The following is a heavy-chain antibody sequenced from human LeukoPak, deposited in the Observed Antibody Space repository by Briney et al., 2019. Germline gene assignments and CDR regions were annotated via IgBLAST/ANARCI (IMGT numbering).Heavy chain of an antibody. J-gene: IGHJ4*02. CDR3: AKDFTGIAVAENN. CDR1: GFTFSSYG. CDR2: IRYDGSNK. D-gene: IGHD6-19*01. Sequence: GGSLRLSCAASGFTFSSYGMHWARQAPGKGLEWVAFIRYDGSNKYYADSVKGRFTISRDNSKNTPYLQMNSLRAEDTAVYYCAKDFTGIAVAENNWGQGTLVTVSS. V-gene: IGHV3-30*02.